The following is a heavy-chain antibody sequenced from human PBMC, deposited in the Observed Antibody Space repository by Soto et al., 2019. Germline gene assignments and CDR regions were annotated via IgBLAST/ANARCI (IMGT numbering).Heavy chain of an antibody. V-gene: IGHV3-9*01. CDR1: GFTFNDYS. J-gene: IGHJ6*03. D-gene: IGHD3-16*01. Sequence: EVQLVESGGGLVQPGRSLRLSCAASGFTFNDYSMHWVRQAPGKGLEWVSGISWNSGRVAYADSVKGQFTISRDNTKNSLYLQMNSLRAEDTALYYCAKDRGRPSGIWAPIYYYYMDVWGKGTTVTVSS. CDR3: AKDRGRPSGIWAPIYYYYMDV. CDR2: ISWNSGRV.